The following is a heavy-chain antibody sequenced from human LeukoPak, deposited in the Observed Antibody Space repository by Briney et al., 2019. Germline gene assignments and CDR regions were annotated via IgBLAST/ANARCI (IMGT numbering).Heavy chain of an antibody. CDR1: SGSISSSSYY. Sequence: SETLSLTCTVSSGSISSSSYYWGWIRQPPGKGLEWIGSIYYSGSTYYNPSLKSRVTISVDTSKNQFSLKLSSVTAADTAVYYCADTYYDFWRGPTGYYYYMDVWGKGTTVTVSS. J-gene: IGHJ6*03. CDR2: IYYSGST. CDR3: ADTYYDFWRGPTGYYYYMDV. D-gene: IGHD3-3*01. V-gene: IGHV4-39*01.